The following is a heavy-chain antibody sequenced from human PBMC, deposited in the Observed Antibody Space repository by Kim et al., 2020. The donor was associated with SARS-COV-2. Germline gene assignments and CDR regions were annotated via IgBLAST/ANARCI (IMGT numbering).Heavy chain of an antibody. V-gene: IGHV1-69*13. CDR3: ARWRISPYYYDSSGDGWY. D-gene: IGHD3-22*01. Sequence: SVKVSCKASGGTFSSYAISWVRQAPGQGLEWMGGIIPIFGTANYAQKFQGRVTITADESTSTAYMELSSLRSEDTAVYYCARWRISPYYYDSSGDGWYWGQGTLVTVSS. CDR1: GGTFSSYA. CDR2: IIPIFGTA. J-gene: IGHJ4*02.